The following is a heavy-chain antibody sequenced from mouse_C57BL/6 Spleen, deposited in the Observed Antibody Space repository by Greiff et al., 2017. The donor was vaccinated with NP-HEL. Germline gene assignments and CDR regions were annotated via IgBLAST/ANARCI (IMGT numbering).Heavy chain of an antibody. CDR3: TRGGNCDY. CDR1: GYTFTDYE. J-gene: IGHJ2*01. CDR2: IDPEPGGT. Sequence: VQLQQSGAELVRPGASVTLSCKASGYTFTDYEMHWVKQTPVHGLEWIGAIDPEPGGTAYNQKFKGKAILTADKSSSTAYMELRSLTSEDSAVYYWTRGGNCDYWGQGTTLTVSS. V-gene: IGHV1-15*01.